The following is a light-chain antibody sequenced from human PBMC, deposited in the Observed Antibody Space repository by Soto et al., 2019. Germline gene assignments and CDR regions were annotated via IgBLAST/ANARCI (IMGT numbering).Light chain of an antibody. V-gene: IGLV2-14*01. CDR2: DVS. CDR3: SSYTSSSTLV. J-gene: IGLJ1*01. Sequence: QSALTQPASVPGSPGQSITISCTGTSSDVGGYDYVAWYQHNPGKAPKLMIYDVSNRPSGVSSRFSGSKSANTASLSISGLQADDEADYYCSSYTSSSTLVFGTGTKVTVL. CDR1: SSDVGGYDY.